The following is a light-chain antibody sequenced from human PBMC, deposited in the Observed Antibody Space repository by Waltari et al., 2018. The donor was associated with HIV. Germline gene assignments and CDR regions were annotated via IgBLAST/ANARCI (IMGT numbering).Light chain of an antibody. Sequence: DIKMTQSPSSMSASVGDRVTIPCQASKDSSNCVNLYQQKQEKAPQLLLDDASSLQTVAPSRCSGRGSTAYSTFIITSQQAEYFALYYRQHYDRLPFTFGQGTRLEIK. V-gene: IGKV1-33*01. CDR1: KDSSNC. CDR2: DAS. J-gene: IGKJ5*01. CDR3: QHYDRLPFT.